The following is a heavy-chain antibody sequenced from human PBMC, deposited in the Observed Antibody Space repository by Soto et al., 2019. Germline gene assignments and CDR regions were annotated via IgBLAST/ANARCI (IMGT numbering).Heavy chain of an antibody. Sequence: QVQLVQSGAEVKKPGASVKVSCKASGYTFSSYDINWVRQATGQGLEWMGWLNPNSGDTGYAQKFQGRVTLTRNTSTNTAYIELGSLTSDDTAVYYCATSGGGWYLYWGQGTLVTVSS. CDR1: GYTFSSYD. J-gene: IGHJ4*02. D-gene: IGHD6-19*01. CDR3: ATSGGGWYLY. CDR2: LNPNSGDT. V-gene: IGHV1-8*01.